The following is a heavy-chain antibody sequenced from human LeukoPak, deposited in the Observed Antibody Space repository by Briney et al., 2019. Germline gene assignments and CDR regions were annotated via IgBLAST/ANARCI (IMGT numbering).Heavy chain of an antibody. J-gene: IGHJ1*01. CDR3: ARAGPYSSSWGEYFQH. Sequence: GGSLRLSCAASGFTFSSYWMSWVRQAPGKGLEWVANIKQDGSEKYYADSVKGRFTISRDNAKNSLYLQMNSLRAEDTAVYYCARAGPYSSSWGEYFQHWGQGTLVTVSS. V-gene: IGHV3-7*01. CDR1: GFTFSSYW. CDR2: IKQDGSEK. D-gene: IGHD6-13*01.